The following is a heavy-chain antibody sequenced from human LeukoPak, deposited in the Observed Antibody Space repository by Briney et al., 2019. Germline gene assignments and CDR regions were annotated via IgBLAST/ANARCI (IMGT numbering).Heavy chain of an antibody. D-gene: IGHD1-26*01. J-gene: IGHJ4*02. CDR1: GFTFSYYG. V-gene: IGHV3-23*01. CDR3: ARAYSGSYRSLNY. CDR2: ISGSGGST. Sequence: GGSLRLSCAASGFTFSYYGMSWVRQAPGKGLEWVSAISGSGGSTYYADSVKGRFTISRDNAKNSLYLQMNSLRAEDTALYYCARAYSGSYRSLNYWGQGTLVTVSS.